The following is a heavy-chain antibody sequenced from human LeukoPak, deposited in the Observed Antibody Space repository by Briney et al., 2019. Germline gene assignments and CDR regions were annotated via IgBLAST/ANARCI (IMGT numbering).Heavy chain of an antibody. Sequence: GGSLRLSCAASGFTFSGYWMQWVRQAPGKGLVWVSVFYVGGATYYADSVKGRFTISRDNSENTLYLQMKSLRAEDTAVYYCARGDGYNFFDYWGQGTLVTVSS. D-gene: IGHD5-24*01. CDR3: ARGDGYNFFDY. CDR2: FYVGGAT. V-gene: IGHV3-53*01. J-gene: IGHJ4*02. CDR1: GFTFSGYW.